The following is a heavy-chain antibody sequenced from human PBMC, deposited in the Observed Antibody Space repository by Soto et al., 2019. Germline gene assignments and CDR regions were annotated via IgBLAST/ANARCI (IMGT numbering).Heavy chain of an antibody. CDR2: TSHDGVT. CDR3: ARERPDGSRLDP. V-gene: IGHV4-4*02. Sequence: PSETLSLTCAVSSGSIDNVYWWSWVRQSPGKGLEWIGETSHDGVTNYNPSLKSRVTISVDTSKNQFSLKLSSVTAADTAVYYCARERPDGSRLDPWGQGTLVTVSS. CDR1: SGSIDNVYW. J-gene: IGHJ5*02. D-gene: IGHD6-13*01.